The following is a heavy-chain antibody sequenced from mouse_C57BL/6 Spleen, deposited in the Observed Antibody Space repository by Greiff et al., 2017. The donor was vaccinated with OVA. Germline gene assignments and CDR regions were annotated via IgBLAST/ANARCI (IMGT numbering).Heavy chain of an antibody. CDR1: GYSITSGYY. Sequence: EVQRVESGPGLVKPSQSLSLTCSVTGYSITSGYYWNWIRQFPGNKLEWMGYISYDGSNNYNPSLKNRISITRDTSKNQFFLKLNSVTTEDTATYYCAREGTGTDYWGQGTTLTVSS. CDR2: ISYDGSN. V-gene: IGHV3-6*01. J-gene: IGHJ2*01. D-gene: IGHD4-1*01. CDR3: AREGTGTDY.